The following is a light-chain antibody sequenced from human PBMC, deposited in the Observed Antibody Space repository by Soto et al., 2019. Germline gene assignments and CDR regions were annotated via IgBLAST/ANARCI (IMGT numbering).Light chain of an antibody. CDR2: GTS. J-gene: IGKJ1*01. Sequence: ETVLTQSPDIMYLSPGERATLSCRSSRTVGRSYLAWYQQKPGQAPRLLIFGTSTRATGIPDRFSGGGSGTDFTLTISRLDPEDYAVYFCQQYDTIPPWTFGQGTMVEV. V-gene: IGKV3-20*01. CDR3: QQYDTIPPWT. CDR1: RTVGRSY.